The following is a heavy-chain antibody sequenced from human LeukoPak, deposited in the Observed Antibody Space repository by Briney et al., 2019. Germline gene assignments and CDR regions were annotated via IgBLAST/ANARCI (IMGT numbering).Heavy chain of an antibody. Sequence: GGSLRLSCAASGFTFSSYEMNWVRQAPGRGLEWVSYIGNTGRTIYYADSVQGRFTTSRDNAKNSLYLQMNSLGAEDTAIYYCVRGDRYFFDFWGQGTLVTVSS. CDR1: GFTFSSYE. D-gene: IGHD1-14*01. CDR2: IGNTGRTI. CDR3: VRGDRYFFDF. J-gene: IGHJ4*02. V-gene: IGHV3-48*03.